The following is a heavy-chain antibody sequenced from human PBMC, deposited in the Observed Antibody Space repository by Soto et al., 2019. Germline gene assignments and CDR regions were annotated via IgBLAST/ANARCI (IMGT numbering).Heavy chain of an antibody. D-gene: IGHD2-21*02. Sequence: QLQLQESGSGLVKPSQTLSLTCTVSGDSITTGSYSWSWIRQAPGKGLEWIGDIHGSGYTSFNTSLKGRVSISVDPSKNQFSLHVMSVTAADTAVYYCARGGALTPTAHVPLDPWGQGRLVTVSS. CDR1: GDSITTGSYS. V-gene: IGHV4-30-2*01. CDR2: IHGSGYT. CDR3: ARGGALTPTAHVPLDP. J-gene: IGHJ5*02.